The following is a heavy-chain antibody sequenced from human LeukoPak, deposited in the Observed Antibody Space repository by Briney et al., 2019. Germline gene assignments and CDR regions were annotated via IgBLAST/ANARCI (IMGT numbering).Heavy chain of an antibody. CDR2: IIPIFGTA. CDR1: GGAFSSYA. CDR3: ATDIAVADSP. V-gene: IGHV1-69*06. Sequence: SVKVSCKASGGAFSSYAISWVRQAPGQGLEWMGGIIPIFGTANYAQKFQGRVTMTEDTSTDTAYMELSSLRSEDTAVYYCATDIAVADSPWGQGTLVTVSS. J-gene: IGHJ5*02. D-gene: IGHD6-19*01.